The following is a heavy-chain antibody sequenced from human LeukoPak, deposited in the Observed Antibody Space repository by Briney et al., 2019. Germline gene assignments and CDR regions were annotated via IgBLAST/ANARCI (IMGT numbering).Heavy chain of an antibody. CDR2: MTGSGGTT. CDR1: GFTFSSYA. Sequence: GASLRLSCAASGFTFSSYAMSWVRQAPGKGLEWVSSMTGSGGTTYYADSVKGRFTISKDNSKNTLYLQMNSLRAEDTAVYYCARWHGDYWGQGTLVTVSS. J-gene: IGHJ4*02. D-gene: IGHD5-24*01. CDR3: ARWHGDY. V-gene: IGHV3-23*01.